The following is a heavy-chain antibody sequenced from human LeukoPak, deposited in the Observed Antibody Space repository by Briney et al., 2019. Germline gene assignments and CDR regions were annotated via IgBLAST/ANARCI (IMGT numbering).Heavy chain of an antibody. Sequence: SGPTLVNPTQTLTLTCTFSGFSLSTSGVGVGRIRQPPGKALEWLALIYWNDDKRYSPSLKSRLTITKDTSKKQVVLTMTNMDPVDTATYTCARRGSSSSFDYWGQGTLVTVSS. D-gene: IGHD6-6*01. CDR1: GFSLSTSGVG. CDR3: ARRGSSSSFDY. CDR2: IYWNDDK. V-gene: IGHV2-5*01. J-gene: IGHJ4*02.